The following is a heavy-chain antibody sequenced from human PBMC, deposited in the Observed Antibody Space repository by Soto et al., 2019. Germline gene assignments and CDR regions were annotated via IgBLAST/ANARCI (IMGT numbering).Heavy chain of an antibody. J-gene: IGHJ3*02. CDR3: ARAVYVSGNNYTGPSALDI. V-gene: IGHV1-69*06. CDR2: TIPVFNTA. D-gene: IGHD3-10*01. Sequence: QVQLEQSGAEVKKPGSSVKISCKASGGTLSDHGVSWLRQAPGQGLEWVGGTIPVFNTAKYAPKFQGRVRIAADKPTKIAYMELGSLRSDDTASYYCARAVYVSGNNYTGPSALDIWAKGHWSSSLQ. CDR1: GGTLSDHG.